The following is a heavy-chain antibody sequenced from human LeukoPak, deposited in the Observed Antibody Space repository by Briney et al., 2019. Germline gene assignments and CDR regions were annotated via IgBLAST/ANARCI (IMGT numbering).Heavy chain of an antibody. J-gene: IGHJ4*02. CDR2: IYYSGST. CDR1: GGSISSSSYY. Sequence: TPSETLSLTCTVSGGSISSSSYYWGWIRQPPGKGLEWIGSIYYSGSTYYNPTLKSRVTISVDTSKNQFSLKLSSVTAADTAVYYCARRTSYYYDNSGYPVIDYWGQGTLVTVSS. D-gene: IGHD3-22*01. V-gene: IGHV4-39*07. CDR3: ARRTSYYYDNSGYPVIDY.